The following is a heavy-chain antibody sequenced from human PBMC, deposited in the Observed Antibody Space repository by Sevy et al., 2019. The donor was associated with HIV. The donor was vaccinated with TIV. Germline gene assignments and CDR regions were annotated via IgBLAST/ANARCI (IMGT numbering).Heavy chain of an antibody. Sequence: GGSLRLSCAASGFTFSSYAMSWVRQAPGKGLEWVSAISGSGGSTYYADSVKGRFTISRDNSKNTLYLQMNSLIAEDTAVYYCAKLKGRIVVVPAANLYFDYWGQGTLVTVSS. D-gene: IGHD2-2*01. CDR1: GFTFSSYA. CDR3: AKLKGRIVVVPAANLYFDY. CDR2: ISGSGGST. V-gene: IGHV3-23*01. J-gene: IGHJ4*02.